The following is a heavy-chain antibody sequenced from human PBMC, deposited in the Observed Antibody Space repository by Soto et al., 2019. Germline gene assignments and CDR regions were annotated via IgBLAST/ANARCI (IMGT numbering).Heavy chain of an antibody. J-gene: IGHJ3*02. CDR3: AKDTDYYDSSGDAFDI. CDR1: GFTFSSYA. Sequence: GGSLRLCCAASGFTFSSYAMSWVRKAPGKGLEWVSAISGSGGSTYYADSVKGRFTISRDNSKNTLYLQMNSLRAEDTAVYYCAKDTDYYDSSGDAFDIWGQGTMVTVSS. CDR2: ISGSGGST. V-gene: IGHV3-23*01. D-gene: IGHD3-22*01.